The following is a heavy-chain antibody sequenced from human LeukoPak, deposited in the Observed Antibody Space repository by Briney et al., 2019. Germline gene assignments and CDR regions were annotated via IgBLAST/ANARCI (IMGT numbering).Heavy chain of an antibody. Sequence: ASVKVSCKASGYTFTDYGISWVRQAPGQGLEWMGWISTYSGNTNYEQTLQGRVTMTTDTSTSTAYMELRSLTSDDTAMYYCAKDPGAGWEPLGYWGQGTLVTVSS. J-gene: IGHJ4*02. D-gene: IGHD1-26*01. CDR1: GYTFTDYG. V-gene: IGHV1-18*01. CDR3: AKDPGAGWEPLGY. CDR2: ISTYSGNT.